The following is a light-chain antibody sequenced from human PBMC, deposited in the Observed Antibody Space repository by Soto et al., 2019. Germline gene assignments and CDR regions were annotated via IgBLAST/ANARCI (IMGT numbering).Light chain of an antibody. Sequence: QSVLTQPPSVSGSPGQSVAISCTGTSSDVGNSNGVSWYHQPPGTAPKLMIYDVNNRPSGVPDRFSGSKSGNTASLTISGLQAGDEGDYYCSSYTSSSTYVSGTGTKVTVL. V-gene: IGLV2-18*02. J-gene: IGLJ1*01. CDR2: DVN. CDR3: SSYTSSSTYV. CDR1: SSDVGNSNG.